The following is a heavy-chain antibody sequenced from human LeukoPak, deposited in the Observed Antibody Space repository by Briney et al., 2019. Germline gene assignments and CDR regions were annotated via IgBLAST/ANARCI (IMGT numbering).Heavy chain of an antibody. CDR1: GFTFSSYS. Sequence: PGGSLRLSCAASGFTFSSYSMNWVRQAPGKGLEWVSSISSSSSYIYYADSVKGRFTISRDNAKNSLYLQMNSLRAEDTAVYYCARGRTGGSGNFDYWGQGTLVTVSS. CDR3: ARGRTGGSGNFDY. D-gene: IGHD3-10*01. CDR2: ISSSSSYI. J-gene: IGHJ4*02. V-gene: IGHV3-21*01.